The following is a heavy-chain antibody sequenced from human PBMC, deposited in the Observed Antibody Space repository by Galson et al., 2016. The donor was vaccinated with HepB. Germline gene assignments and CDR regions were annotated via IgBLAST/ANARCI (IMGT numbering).Heavy chain of an antibody. J-gene: IGHJ4*02. CDR3: AKSVNKGSFDY. CDR2: ISGSGGST. Sequence: SLRLSCAGSGFNFDDFAMHWVRRAPGKGLEWVSAISGSGGSTYYADSVKGRFTISRDNSKNTLYLQMNSLRAEDTAVYYCAKSVNKGSFDYWGQGTLVTVSS. V-gene: IGHV3-23*01. CDR1: GFNFDDFA. D-gene: IGHD4-11*01.